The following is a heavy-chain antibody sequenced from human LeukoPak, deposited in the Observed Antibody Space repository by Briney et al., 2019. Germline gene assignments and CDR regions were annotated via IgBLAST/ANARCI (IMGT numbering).Heavy chain of an antibody. D-gene: IGHD3-16*02. CDR1: GLTFSSYA. J-gene: IGHJ5*02. Sequence: GGLLRRSCAASGLTFSSYAMSWVRQAPGKGLEWVSAISGSGGSTYYADSVKGRFTISRDNSKNTLYLQMNSLRAKDTAVYYCAKGVLDYDYVWGSYHPFDPWGQGTLVTVSS. CDR2: ISGSGGST. CDR3: AKGVLDYDYVWGSYHPFDP. V-gene: IGHV3-23*01.